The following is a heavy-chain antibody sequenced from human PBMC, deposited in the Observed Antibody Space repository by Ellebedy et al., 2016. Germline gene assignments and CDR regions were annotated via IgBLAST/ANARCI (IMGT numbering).Heavy chain of an antibody. CDR2: IVGSGGST. CDR3: AKAWGYDSRD. J-gene: IGHJ4*02. Sequence: GESLKISCAASGFTVSSNYMSRVRQAPGKGLEWVSAIVGSGGSTHYADSVKGRFTISVDNSKNTLYLQMDSLRAEDTAVYYCAKAWGYDSRDWGQGTLVTVSS. D-gene: IGHD3-22*01. CDR1: GFTVSSNY. V-gene: IGHV3-23*01.